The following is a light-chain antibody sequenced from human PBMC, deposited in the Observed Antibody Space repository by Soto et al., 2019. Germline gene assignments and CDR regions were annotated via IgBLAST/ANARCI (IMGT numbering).Light chain of an antibody. Sequence: AIRMTQSPSSFSASTGDRVTITCRASQGISSYLAWYQQKPGKAPKLLIYAASTLQSGVPSRFSGSGSGTDFTLTISCLQSEDFATYDCQQYYSYPVTCGQGTKLEIK. J-gene: IGKJ2*01. V-gene: IGKV1-8*01. CDR1: QGISSY. CDR3: QQYYSYPVT. CDR2: AAS.